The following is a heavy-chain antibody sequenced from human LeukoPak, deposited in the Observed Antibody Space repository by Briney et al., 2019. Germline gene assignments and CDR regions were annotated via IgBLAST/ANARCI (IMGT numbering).Heavy chain of an antibody. Sequence: ASVKVSCKASGYTFTSYGISWVRQAPGQGLEWMGWISAYNGNTNYAQKLQGRVTMTTDTSTSTVYMELSSLRSEDTAVYYCARDRVAVAGSSEYYGMDVWGQGTTVTVSS. J-gene: IGHJ6*02. D-gene: IGHD6-19*01. CDR3: ARDRVAVAGSSEYYGMDV. CDR1: GYTFTSYG. V-gene: IGHV1-18*01. CDR2: ISAYNGNT.